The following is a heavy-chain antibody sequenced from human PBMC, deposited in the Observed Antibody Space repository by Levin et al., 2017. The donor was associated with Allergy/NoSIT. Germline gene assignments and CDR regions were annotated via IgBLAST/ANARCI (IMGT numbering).Heavy chain of an antibody. D-gene: IGHD3-3*01. V-gene: IGHV1-8*01. J-gene: IGHJ6*02. CDR3: ARKQMIDDVWSGSPERGQYYYGMDV. Sequence: GASVKVSCKASGYTFTNYDVNWVRQAPGQGFEWMGWMNGHNGKTGYAQKFKGRVTMTRNTSTSTAYMELSSLSSEDTAVYYCARKQMIDDVWSGSPERGQYYYGMDVWGQGTAVTVSS. CDR1: GYTFTNYD. CDR2: MNGHNGKT.